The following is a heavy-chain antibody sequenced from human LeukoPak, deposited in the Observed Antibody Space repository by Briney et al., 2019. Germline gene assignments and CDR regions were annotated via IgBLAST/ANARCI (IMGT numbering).Heavy chain of an antibody. Sequence: ASVKVSCKASGYTFTSYDINWVRQATGQGLEWMGWMSPDSGYTGYAQTFQGRVTLTRNTSVSTAFMELSSLRSEDTALYYCAKEIAAAGGVDYWGQGTLVTVSS. CDR1: GYTFTSYD. CDR3: AKEIAAAGGVDY. D-gene: IGHD6-13*01. J-gene: IGHJ4*02. CDR2: MSPDSGYT. V-gene: IGHV1-8*01.